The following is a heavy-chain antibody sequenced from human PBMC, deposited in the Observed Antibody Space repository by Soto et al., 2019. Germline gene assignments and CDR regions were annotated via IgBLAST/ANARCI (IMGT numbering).Heavy chain of an antibody. CDR1: GFSLSSSGVG. D-gene: IGHD6-19*01. Sequence: QITLRESGPTLVKPTQTLTLTCTFSGFSLSSSGVGVAWIRQPPGKALEWLAFIYWDDDKRYRPSLKSRLTITKDTSKSHVVLTMTNMDPVDTATYSCAHRSMVQAGTRGFARFDPWGQGTLVTVSS. J-gene: IGHJ5*02. CDR3: AHRSMVQAGTRGFARFDP. CDR2: IYWDDDK. V-gene: IGHV2-5*02.